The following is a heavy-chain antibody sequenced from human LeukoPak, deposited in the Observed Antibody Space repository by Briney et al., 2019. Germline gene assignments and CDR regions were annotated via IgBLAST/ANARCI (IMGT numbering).Heavy chain of an antibody. CDR3: ARGCSSTSCYAYHYGMDV. J-gene: IGHJ6*02. CDR2: ISAYNGNT. D-gene: IGHD2-2*01. CDR1: GYTFTSYG. Sequence: ASVRVSCKASGYTFTSYGISWVRQAPGQGLEWMGWISAYNGNTNYAQKLQGRVTMTTDTSTSTAYMELRSLRSDDTAVYYCARGCSSTSCYAYHYGMDVWGQGTTVTVSS. V-gene: IGHV1-18*01.